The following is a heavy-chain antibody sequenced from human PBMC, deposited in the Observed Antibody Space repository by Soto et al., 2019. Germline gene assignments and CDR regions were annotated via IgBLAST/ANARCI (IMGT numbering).Heavy chain of an antibody. D-gene: IGHD4-17*01. Sequence: EVQLVESGGGLVQPGGSLRLSCAASGFTFSSYSMNWVRQAPGKGLEWVSCISSSSSTIYYADSVKGRFTISRDNAKNSLYLQMNSLRAEDTAVYYCARDRGYGVAFDIWGQGTMVTVSS. CDR2: ISSSSSTI. CDR1: GFTFSSYS. J-gene: IGHJ3*02. V-gene: IGHV3-48*01. CDR3: ARDRGYGVAFDI.